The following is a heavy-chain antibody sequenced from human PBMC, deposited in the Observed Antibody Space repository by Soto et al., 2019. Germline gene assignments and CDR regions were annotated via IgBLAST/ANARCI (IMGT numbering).Heavy chain of an antibody. CDR1: GGTFSSYA. CDR2: IIPIFGTA. CDR3: ARGEYCSSTSCFDSDWFDP. V-gene: IGHV1-69*06. D-gene: IGHD2-2*01. J-gene: IGHJ5*02. Sequence: ASVKVSCKASGGTFSSYAISWVRQAPGQGLEWMGGIIPIFGTANYAQEFQGRVTITADKSTSTAYMELSSLRSEDTAVYYCARGEYCSSTSCFDSDWFDPWGQGTLVTVSS.